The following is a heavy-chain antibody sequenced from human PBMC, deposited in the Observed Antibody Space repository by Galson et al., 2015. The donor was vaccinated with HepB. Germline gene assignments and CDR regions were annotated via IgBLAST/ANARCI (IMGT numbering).Heavy chain of an antibody. CDR3: ARLPSRYLATADDY. J-gene: IGHJ4*02. D-gene: IGHD6-13*01. V-gene: IGHV1-69*06. Sequence: SVKVSCKASGGTFSSYAISWVRQAPGQGLEWMGGIIPIFGTANYAQKFQGRVTITADKSTSTAYMELSSLRSEDTAVYYCARLPSRYLATADDYWGQGTLVTVSS. CDR2: IIPIFGTA. CDR1: GGTFSSYA.